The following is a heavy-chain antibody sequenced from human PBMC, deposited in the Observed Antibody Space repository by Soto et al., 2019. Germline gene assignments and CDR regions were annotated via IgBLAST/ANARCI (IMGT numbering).Heavy chain of an antibody. CDR1: GGSISSSSFH. J-gene: IGHJ5*02. CDR2: IYYSGST. Sequence: SETLSLTCAVSGGSISSSSFHWGWIRQPPGKGLEWIGSIYYSGSTYYSPSLKSRVTISVDTSKNQFSLKLSSVTAADTAVYYCARRERAAGTDWWFDPWGQGTLVTSPQ. D-gene: IGHD6-13*01. V-gene: IGHV4-39*01. CDR3: ARRERAAGTDWWFDP.